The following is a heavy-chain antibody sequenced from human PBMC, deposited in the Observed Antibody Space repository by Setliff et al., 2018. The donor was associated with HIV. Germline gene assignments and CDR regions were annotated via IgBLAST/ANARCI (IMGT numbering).Heavy chain of an antibody. Sequence: TLSLTCTVSGGSISISDWSWIRQPPGKGLEWIGCIYTSGNTNYDPSLKSRVTISVDTSKNQFSLKLASVTAADTAVYFCARRSDWFDPWGQGTLVTVSS. J-gene: IGHJ5*02. CDR3: ARRSDWFDP. V-gene: IGHV4-4*09. CDR1: GGSISISD. CDR2: IYTSGNT.